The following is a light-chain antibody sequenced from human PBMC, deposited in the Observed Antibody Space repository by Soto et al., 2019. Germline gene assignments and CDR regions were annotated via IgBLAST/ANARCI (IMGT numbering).Light chain of an antibody. V-gene: IGKV3-11*01. CDR3: QQRSNWPSLT. CDR1: QSVGSY. Sequence: RVITHSPATLSVSPGGRATLSCRASQSVGSYLAWYQHKPGQAPRLLISDASNRATGIPARFSGSGSETDFTLTISSLEPEDSAVSYCQQRSNWPSLTFGGGTKVDIK. J-gene: IGKJ4*01. CDR2: DAS.